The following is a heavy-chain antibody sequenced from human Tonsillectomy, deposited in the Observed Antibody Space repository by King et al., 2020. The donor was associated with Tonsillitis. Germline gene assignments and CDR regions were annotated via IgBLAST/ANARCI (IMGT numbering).Heavy chain of an antibody. CDR1: GYTFTSYY. CDR3: AREVQTNGDTAMAPYYFDY. CDR2: INPSGGST. D-gene: IGHD5-18*01. V-gene: IGHV1-46*03. J-gene: IGHJ4*02. Sequence: QLVQSGAEVKKPGASVKVSCKASGYTFTSYYMHWVRQAPGQGLEWMGIINPSGGSTSYAQKFQGRVTMTRDTSTSTVYMELSSLRSEDTAVYYCAREVQTNGDTAMAPYYFDYWGQGTLVTVSS.